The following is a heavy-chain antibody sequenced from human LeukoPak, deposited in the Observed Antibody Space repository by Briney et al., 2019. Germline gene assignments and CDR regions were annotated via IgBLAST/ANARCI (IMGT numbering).Heavy chain of an antibody. CDR1: GGTFSSYA. D-gene: IGHD6-19*01. J-gene: IGHJ4*02. Sequence: SVKVSCKASGGTFSSYAISWVRPAPGQGLEWMEGIIPIFGTANYAQKFQGRVTNTTDESTSTAYMELSSLRSEDTAVYYCASTVIAVAGFDYWGQGTLVTVSS. CDR2: IIPIFGTA. CDR3: ASTVIAVAGFDY. V-gene: IGHV1-69*05.